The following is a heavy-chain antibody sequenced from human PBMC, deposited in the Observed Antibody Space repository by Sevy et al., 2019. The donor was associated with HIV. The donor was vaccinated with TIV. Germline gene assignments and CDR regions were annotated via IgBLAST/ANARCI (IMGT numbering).Heavy chain of an antibody. CDR1: GYTFTSYD. CDR3: ARAMEYSSSWDWFDP. V-gene: IGHV1-8*01. D-gene: IGHD6-13*01. Sequence: ASVKVSCKASGYTFTSYDINWVRQATGQGLEWMGWMNPNSGNTGYAEKFQGRVTMTRNNSISTAYMELSSLRSEDTAVYYCARAMEYSSSWDWFDPWGQGTLVTVSS. CDR2: MNPNSGNT. J-gene: IGHJ5*02.